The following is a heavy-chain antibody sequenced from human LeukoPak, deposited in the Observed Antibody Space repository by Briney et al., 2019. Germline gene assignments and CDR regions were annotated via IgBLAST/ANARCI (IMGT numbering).Heavy chain of an antibody. CDR2: LNGENT. J-gene: IGHJ4*02. D-gene: IGHD1-26*01. CDR3: VREATGYSFADY. V-gene: IGHV3-23*01. Sequence: GGSLRLSCAASGFTFSNFAMSWIRQAPGKGLEWVSALNGENTYYADSVKGRFTVSRDNSKNTLYLQMNSLTAEDTAVYYCVREATGYSFADYWGQGTLVSVSS. CDR1: GFTFSNFA.